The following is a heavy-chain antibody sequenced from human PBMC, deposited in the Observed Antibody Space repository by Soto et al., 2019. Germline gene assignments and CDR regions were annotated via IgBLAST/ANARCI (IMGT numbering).Heavy chain of an antibody. J-gene: IGHJ4*02. CDR3: ARHPNTGYDFDY. D-gene: IGHD7-27*01. CDR2: IFYSGSS. Sequence: SETLSLTCTVSGVSISTGSYYWGWIRQPPGKELEWIGSIFYSGSSYYNPSLKSRVTISVDTPKEQFSLKLSSVTAADTAVYYCARHPNTGYDFDYWGQGTLVTVSS. CDR1: GVSISTGSYY. V-gene: IGHV4-39*01.